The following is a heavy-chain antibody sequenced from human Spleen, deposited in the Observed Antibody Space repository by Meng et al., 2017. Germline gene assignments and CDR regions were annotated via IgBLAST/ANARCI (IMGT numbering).Heavy chain of an antibody. V-gene: IGHV4-34*11. J-gene: IGHJ5*02. CDR2: IYYSGST. CDR3: ARQWLENWFDP. CDR1: GGSFSGYY. D-gene: IGHD6-19*01. Sequence: QGQRQPWGAGLLKPSVTRSLPCAVYGGSFSGYYWRWIRQPPGKGLEWIGYIYYSGSTKYNPSLKSRVTTSVDTSKNQFSLKLSSVTAADTAVYYCARQWLENWFDPWGQGTLVTVSS.